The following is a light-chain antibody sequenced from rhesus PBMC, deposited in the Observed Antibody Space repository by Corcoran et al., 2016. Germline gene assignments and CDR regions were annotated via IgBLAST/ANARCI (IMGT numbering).Light chain of an antibody. V-gene: IGLV2-13*03. Sequence: QAAPTQAPSVSGYPGRSVTISCTGTRSDIGGYNRVCWYQQHPGKAPKLMIYEVSKRLSGVSDRFSGSKSGNTGSLTISGLQAEDAADYYCSSYASSSPYIFGAGTRLTVL. CDR2: EVS. J-gene: IGLJ1*01. CDR3: SSYASSSPYI. CDR1: RSDIGGYNR.